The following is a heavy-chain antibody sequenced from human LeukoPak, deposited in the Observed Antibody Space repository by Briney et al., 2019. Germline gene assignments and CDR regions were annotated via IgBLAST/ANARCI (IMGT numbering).Heavy chain of an antibody. J-gene: IGHJ5*02. V-gene: IGHV1-58*01. CDR2: IVVGSNNT. CDR3: AAPYSTRWFDL. CDR1: GFPLSSSA. Sequence: SVKASCKASGFPLSSSAVQWVRQAGGQRLEWIGWIVVGSNNTNYAQKFQERVTITRDMSTSTAYMELSSLRSEDTAVYYCAAPYSTRWFDLWGRGTLVTVSS. D-gene: IGHD6-13*01.